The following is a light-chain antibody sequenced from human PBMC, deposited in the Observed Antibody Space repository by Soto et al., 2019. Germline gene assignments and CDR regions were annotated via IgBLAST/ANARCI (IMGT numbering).Light chain of an antibody. CDR3: QQSYTYPKT. V-gene: IGKV1-39*01. CDR1: EGISTY. J-gene: IGKJ1*01. CDR2: GSL. Sequence: DIQMTQSPSSLSASVGVRVTISCRASEGISTYLNWYHQKPGQAPKLLIYGSLNLESGVTSRFSGSGSGTHFTLTINSLQPEDFATYYCQQSYTYPKTFGPGTTVEVK.